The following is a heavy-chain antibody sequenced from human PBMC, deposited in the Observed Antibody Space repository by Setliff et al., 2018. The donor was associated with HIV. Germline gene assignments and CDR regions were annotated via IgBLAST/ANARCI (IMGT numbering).Heavy chain of an antibody. V-gene: IGHV1-8*02. CDR3: ARSPSRRLNIVLMVSTARYYYYMDV. CDR2: MNPNSGNT. CDR1: GYTFTSYD. Sequence: GASVKVSCKASGYTFTSYDINWVRQATGQGLEWMGWMNPNSGNTGYAQKFQGRVTMTRNTSISTAYMELSSLRSEDTAVYYCARSPSRRLNIVLMVSTARYYYYMDVWGKGTTVTVSS. D-gene: IGHD2-8*01. J-gene: IGHJ6*03.